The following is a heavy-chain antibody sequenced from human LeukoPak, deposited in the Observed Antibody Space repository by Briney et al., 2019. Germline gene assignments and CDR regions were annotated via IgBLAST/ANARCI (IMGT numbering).Heavy chain of an antibody. D-gene: IGHD2-8*01. Sequence: GGSLRLSCAASGFRFSDYYMSWIRQAPGKGLEWISYITSSSSYTIYADSVKGRFTISRDNAKKSLYLQMNSLRAEDTAVYYCARDEWAKSSYHYHGMDVWGQGTTVTVSS. V-gene: IGHV3-11*05. CDR2: ITSSSSYT. CDR1: GFRFSDYY. J-gene: IGHJ6*02. CDR3: ARDEWAKSSYHYHGMDV.